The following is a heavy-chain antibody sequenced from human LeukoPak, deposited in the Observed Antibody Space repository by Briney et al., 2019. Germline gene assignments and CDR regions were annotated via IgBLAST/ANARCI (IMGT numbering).Heavy chain of an antibody. V-gene: IGHV3-30*18. CDR3: VKDRTINGRSSPFDS. J-gene: IGHJ4*02. Sequence: GGSLRLSCAASGFSFTTYGMHWVRQAPLKGLESVAAISYDGRNQNYVDSVKGRFTIFRDNSQNTLYLQMNSLRAEDTALYYCVKDRTINGRSSPFDSWGQGTLVTVSS. CDR1: GFSFTTYG. D-gene: IGHD1-26*01. CDR2: ISYDGRNQ.